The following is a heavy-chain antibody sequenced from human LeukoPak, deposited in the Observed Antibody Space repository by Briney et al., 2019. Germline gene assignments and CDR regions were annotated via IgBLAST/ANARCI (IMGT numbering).Heavy chain of an antibody. Sequence: ASVTVSCKASGGTFSSNAINWVRQAPGQGLEWMGRIIPILAIANYAQKFQGRVTITADKSTSTVYMELSSLRSEDTAVYYCASSGSVGPPGGEYFQHWGQGTLVTVSS. CDR2: IIPILAIA. CDR1: GGTFSSNA. J-gene: IGHJ1*01. D-gene: IGHD3-22*01. V-gene: IGHV1-69*04. CDR3: ASSGSVGPPGGEYFQH.